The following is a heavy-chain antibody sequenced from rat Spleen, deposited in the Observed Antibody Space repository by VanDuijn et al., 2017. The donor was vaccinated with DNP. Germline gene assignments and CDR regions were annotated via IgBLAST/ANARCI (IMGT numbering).Heavy chain of an antibody. Sequence: QVQLKESGPGLQQPSQTLSLTCTVSGLSLTSNSVSWIRQPPGKGLEWMGVIWKNGATRYNSALKSRFSFSKATSKSQVFLKLNSLQTEDTATYYCARDLIIRDTTSAMDAWGQGTSVTVSS. V-gene: IGHV2-41*01. CDR2: IWKNGAT. D-gene: IGHD4-3*01. CDR1: GLSLTSNS. J-gene: IGHJ4*01. CDR3: ARDLIIRDTTSAMDA.